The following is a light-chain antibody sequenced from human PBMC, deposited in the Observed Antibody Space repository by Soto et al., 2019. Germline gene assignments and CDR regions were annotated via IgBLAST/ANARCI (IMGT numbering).Light chain of an antibody. CDR1: SSTVGGFNV. J-gene: IGLJ1*01. CDR3: CSYVGATTYV. Sequence: ALTQPASVSWSPGQSITISCTGTSSTVGGFNVVSWYQQHPGKAPKVIIYEGIKRPSGVSNRFSGSNSGSTASLTISGLQAEDEADYYCCSYVGATTYVFGTGTKVTVL. V-gene: IGLV2-23*01. CDR2: EGI.